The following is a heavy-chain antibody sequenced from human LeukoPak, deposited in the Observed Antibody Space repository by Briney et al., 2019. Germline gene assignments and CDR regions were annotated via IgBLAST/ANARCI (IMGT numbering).Heavy chain of an antibody. CDR2: ISGSGGTT. V-gene: IGHV3-23*01. J-gene: IGHJ4*02. CDR3: AKTNGYYPD. D-gene: IGHD3-22*01. Sequence: GGSLRLSCAASGFTFSSYGMNWVRQAPGKGLEWVSGISGSGGTTYYADSVKGRFTISRDNSKNSLSLQVSSLRAEDTAVYYCAKTNGYYPDWGQGTLVTVSS. CDR1: GFTFSSYG.